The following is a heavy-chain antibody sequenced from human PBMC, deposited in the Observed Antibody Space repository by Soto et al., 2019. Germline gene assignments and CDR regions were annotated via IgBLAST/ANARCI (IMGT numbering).Heavy chain of an antibody. D-gene: IGHD6-19*01. CDR3: ARGEQWLVVDY. V-gene: IGHV4-59*01. J-gene: IGHJ4*02. CDR1: GGPISSYY. CDR2: IYYSGST. Sequence: QVQLQESGPGLVKPSETLSLTCTVSGGPISSYYWSWIRQPPGKGLEWIGYIYYSGSTNYNPSLKSRVTISVDTSKNQFSLKLSSVTAADTAVYYCARGEQWLVVDYWGQGTLVTVSS.